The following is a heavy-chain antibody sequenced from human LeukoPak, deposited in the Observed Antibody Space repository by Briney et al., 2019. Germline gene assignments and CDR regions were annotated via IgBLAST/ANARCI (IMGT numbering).Heavy chain of an antibody. D-gene: IGHD6-13*01. CDR3: AREAGYSSSWHINY. J-gene: IGHJ4*02. V-gene: IGHV3-11*04. Sequence: GGSLRLSCAASGFTFSDYYMGWIRQAPGKGLEWVSYISSSGSTIYYADSVKGRFTISRDNAKNSLYLQMNSLRAEDTAVYYCAREAGYSSSWHINYWGQGTLVTVSS. CDR1: GFTFSDYY. CDR2: ISSSGSTI.